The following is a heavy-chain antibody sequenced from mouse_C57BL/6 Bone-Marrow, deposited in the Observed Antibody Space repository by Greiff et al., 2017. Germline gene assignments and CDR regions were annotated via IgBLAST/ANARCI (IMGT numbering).Heavy chain of an antibody. CDR3: ARIEDITTVVAPPYYYAMDY. J-gene: IGHJ4*01. CDR2: IWWDDDK. V-gene: IGHV8-8*01. CDR1: GFSLSTFGMG. Sequence: QVTLKESGPGILQPSQTLSLTCSFSGFSLSTFGMGVGWIRQPSGKGLEWLAHIWWDDDKYYNPALKSRLTISKDTSKNQVFLKIANVDTADTATYYCARIEDITTVVAPPYYYAMDYWGQGTSVTVSS. D-gene: IGHD1-1*01.